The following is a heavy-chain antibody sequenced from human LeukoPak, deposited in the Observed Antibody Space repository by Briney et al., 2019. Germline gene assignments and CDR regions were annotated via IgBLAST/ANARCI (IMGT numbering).Heavy chain of an antibody. Sequence: PSETLSLTCTVSGGSISSYYWSWIRQPPGKGLEWIGCIYYSGSTNYNPSLKSRVTISVDTSKNQFSLKLSSVTAADTAEYYCAREGAVAGGFDYWGQGTLVTVSS. CDR2: IYYSGST. D-gene: IGHD6-19*01. CDR1: GGSISSYY. J-gene: IGHJ4*02. CDR3: AREGAVAGGFDY. V-gene: IGHV4-59*01.